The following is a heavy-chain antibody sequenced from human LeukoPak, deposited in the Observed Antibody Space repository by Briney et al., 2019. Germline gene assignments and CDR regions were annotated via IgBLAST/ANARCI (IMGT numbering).Heavy chain of an antibody. CDR1: GFTFSSYA. D-gene: IGHD5-18*01. V-gene: IGHV3-23*01. Sequence: GGSLRLSCAASGFTFSSYAMNWVRQAPGKGLEWVSGISGSGGSTYYADSVKGRFTISRDNSKNTLYLQMNSLRAEDTAVYYCARPGYSYADPYFDYWGQGTLVTVSS. J-gene: IGHJ4*02. CDR3: ARPGYSYADPYFDY. CDR2: ISGSGGST.